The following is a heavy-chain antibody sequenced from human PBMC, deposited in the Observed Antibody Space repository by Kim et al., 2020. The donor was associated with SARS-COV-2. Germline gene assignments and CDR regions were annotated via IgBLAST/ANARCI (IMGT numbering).Heavy chain of an antibody. CDR2: IWPDGSQK. CDR1: GFTFSEYG. CDR3: ARDTPPGAAFYRDS. V-gene: IGHV3-33*01. J-gene: IGHJ5*01. Sequence: GGSLRLSCGASGFTFSEYGMHWVRQAPGKGLEWVAVIWPDGSQKFYAYPVEGRFTISRDYSMDTMYLKMNSLRVEDTAVYFCARDTPPGAAFYRDSWGHGIRVTV. D-gene: IGHD2-15*01.